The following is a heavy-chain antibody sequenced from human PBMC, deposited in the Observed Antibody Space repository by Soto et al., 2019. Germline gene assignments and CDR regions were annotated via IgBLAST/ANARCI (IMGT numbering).Heavy chain of an antibody. CDR2: VHHSGST. J-gene: IGHJ4*02. D-gene: IGHD2-2*01. CDR1: GASFTGHY. Sequence: SETLSLTCAVSGASFTGHYWSWIRQPPGKGLEWIGEVHHSGSTNYNPALKSRVTMSVDTSKNHFSLRLSSVTAADTAVYYCARGRRRVVPAAMSVDYWGQGTLVTVSS. CDR3: ARGRRRVVPAAMSVDY. V-gene: IGHV4-34*01.